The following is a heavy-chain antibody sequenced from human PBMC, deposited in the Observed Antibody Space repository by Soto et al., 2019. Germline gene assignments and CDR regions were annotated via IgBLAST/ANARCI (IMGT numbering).Heavy chain of an antibody. CDR3: ARGPFYYYDSSGYWFDP. D-gene: IGHD3-22*01. CDR2: IYYSGST. CDR1: GGSISSGDYY. V-gene: IGHV4-30-4*01. J-gene: IGHJ5*02. Sequence: QVQLQESGPGLVKPSQTLSLTCTVSGGSISSGDYYWSWIRQPPGKGLEWIGYIYYSGSTYYNPSLKSRVTISVDTSKNQFSLKLSSVTAADTAVYYCARGPFYYYDSSGYWFDPWGQGTLATVSS.